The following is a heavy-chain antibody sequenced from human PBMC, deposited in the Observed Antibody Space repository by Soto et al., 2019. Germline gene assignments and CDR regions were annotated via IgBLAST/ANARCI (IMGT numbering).Heavy chain of an antibody. CDR1: GYTFSGFY. CDR3: ARVIPGAEAWFHP. CDR2: IYPDSGGT. D-gene: IGHD2-2*01. J-gene: IGHJ5*02. V-gene: IGHV1-2*02. Sequence: QVQLVQSGAEVKKPGASVKVSCRTSGYTFSGFYIHWVRQAPGQGLESMGWIYPDSGGTDYAQKFQGRVTMTRDTSISTAYMELSRLRSDDTAVYYCARVIPGAEAWFHPWGQGTLVTVSS.